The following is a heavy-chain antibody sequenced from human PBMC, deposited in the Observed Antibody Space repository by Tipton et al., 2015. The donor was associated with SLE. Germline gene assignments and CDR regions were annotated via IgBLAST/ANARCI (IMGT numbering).Heavy chain of an antibody. V-gene: IGHV3-7*01. CDR2: IKQDGSDR. CDR1: SFNFDTFW. CDR3: ARDPPHSGTYYALSDC. D-gene: IGHD1-26*01. J-gene: IGHJ4*02. Sequence: SLRLSCAASSFNFDTFWMTWVRQLPGKGLESVANIKQDGSDRYYLDSVKGRFTISRDNAKNSLYLQMNSLRVEDTAVYYCARDPPHSGTYYALSDCWGQGTLVTVSS.